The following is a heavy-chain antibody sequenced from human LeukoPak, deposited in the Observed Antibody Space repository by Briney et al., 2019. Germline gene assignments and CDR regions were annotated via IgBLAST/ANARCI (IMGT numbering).Heavy chain of an antibody. V-gene: IGHV4-39*01. CDR1: DESMDSSGCY. CDR2: VDDGGST. CDR3: TRCTGMYFDY. D-gene: IGHD1-1*01. J-gene: IGHJ4*02. Sequence: SETLSLTCTVSDESMDSSGCYWGWIRQPPGKELEWIGNVDDGGSTFYNPSLKRRLIISVDTTKKHFSLKLTSVTAADTAAYYCTRCTGMYFDYWGQGILVTVSS.